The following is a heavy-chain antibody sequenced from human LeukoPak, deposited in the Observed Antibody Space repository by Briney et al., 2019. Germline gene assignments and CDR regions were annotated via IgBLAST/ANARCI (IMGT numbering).Heavy chain of an antibody. D-gene: IGHD6-19*01. CDR3: ARISQQWLFVLRPDRPMVAFDI. CDR2: INHSGST. V-gene: IGHV4-34*01. Sequence: KASETLSLTCAVYGGSFSGYYWSWIRQPPGKGLEWIGEINHSGSTNYNPSLKSRVTISVDTSKNQFSLKLSSVTAADTAVYYCARISQQWLFVLRPDRPMVAFDIWGQGTMVTVSS. CDR1: GGSFSGYY. J-gene: IGHJ3*02.